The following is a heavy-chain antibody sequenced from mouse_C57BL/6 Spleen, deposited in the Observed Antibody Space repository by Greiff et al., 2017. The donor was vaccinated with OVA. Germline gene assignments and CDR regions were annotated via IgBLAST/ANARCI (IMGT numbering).Heavy chain of an antibody. Sequence: QVQLKQPGAELVRPGSSVKLSCKASGYTFTSYWMDWVKQRPGQGLEWIGNIYPSDSETHYNQKFKDKATLTVDKSSSTAYMQLSSLTSEDSAVYYCAIGTGTYFDYWGQGTTLTVSS. CDR2: IYPSDSET. CDR1: GYTFTSYW. CDR3: AIGTGTYFDY. D-gene: IGHD4-1*01. J-gene: IGHJ2*01. V-gene: IGHV1-61*01.